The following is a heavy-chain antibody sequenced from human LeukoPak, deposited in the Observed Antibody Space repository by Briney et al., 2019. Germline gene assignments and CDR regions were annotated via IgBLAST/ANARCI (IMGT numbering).Heavy chain of an antibody. CDR3: ARGHGVPAAIE. J-gene: IGHJ4*02. Sequence: ASVKVSCKASGGTFSSYAISWVRQAPGQGLEWMGGIIPIFGTANHAQKFQGRVTITADESTSTAYMELSSLRSEDTAVYYCARGHGVPAAIEWGQGTLVTVSS. CDR1: GGTFSSYA. D-gene: IGHD2-2*01. CDR2: IIPIFGTA. V-gene: IGHV1-69*13.